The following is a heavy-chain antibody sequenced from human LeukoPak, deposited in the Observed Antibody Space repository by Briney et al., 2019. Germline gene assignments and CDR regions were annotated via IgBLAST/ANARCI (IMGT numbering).Heavy chain of an antibody. Sequence: PGGSLRLSCAASGFTVSSNYMSWVRQAPGKGLEWVSVIYSGGSTYYADSVKGRFTISRDNSKNTLYLQMNSLRAEDTAVYYCARGYSSSWSPFDYWGQGILVTVSS. CDR3: ARGYSSSWSPFDY. CDR1: GFTVSSNY. CDR2: IYSGGST. V-gene: IGHV3-53*01. J-gene: IGHJ4*02. D-gene: IGHD6-13*01.